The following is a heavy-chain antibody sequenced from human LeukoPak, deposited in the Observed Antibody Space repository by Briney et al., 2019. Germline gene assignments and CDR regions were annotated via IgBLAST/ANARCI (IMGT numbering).Heavy chain of an antibody. CDR3: ARAGLTGYYFDY. D-gene: IGHD3-9*01. CDR2: ISSSSSYI. V-gene: IGHV3-21*01. Sequence: PGGSLRLSCAASGFTFSSYSMNWVRQAPGKGLEWVSSISSSSSYIYYADSVKGRFTISRDNAKNSLYLQMNSLRAEDTAVYYCARAGLTGYYFDYWGQGTLVTVSS. J-gene: IGHJ4*02. CDR1: GFTFSSYS.